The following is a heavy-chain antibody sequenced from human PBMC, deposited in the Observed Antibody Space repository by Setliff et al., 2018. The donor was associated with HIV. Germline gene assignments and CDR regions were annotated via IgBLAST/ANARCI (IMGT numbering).Heavy chain of an antibody. V-gene: IGHV3-23*01. CDR2: ISAGGGNT. CDR3: ARASGYGSSWYQF. J-gene: IGHJ4*02. D-gene: IGHD6-13*01. CDR1: GFTFSTYN. Sequence: PGGSLRLSCAASGFTFSTYNMNWVRQAPGKGLEWVSGISAGGGNTYYADSVKGRFTISRDNSKNMLYLQMNSLRAEDTAVYYCARASGYGSSWYQFWGQGTLVTVSS.